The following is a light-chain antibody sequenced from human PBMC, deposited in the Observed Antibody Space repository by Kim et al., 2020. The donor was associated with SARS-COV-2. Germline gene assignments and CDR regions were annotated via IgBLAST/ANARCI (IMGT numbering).Light chain of an antibody. Sequence: ASGGDRVTITCRASQGISNSLAWYQQKPEKGPKVLIYDAYTLQSGVPSRFSGSGSGTDFTLTISSLQPEDVATYYCQKYNSAPWTLGQGTKVDIK. J-gene: IGKJ1*01. CDR3: QKYNSAPWT. CDR2: DAY. CDR1: QGISNS. V-gene: IGKV1-27*01.